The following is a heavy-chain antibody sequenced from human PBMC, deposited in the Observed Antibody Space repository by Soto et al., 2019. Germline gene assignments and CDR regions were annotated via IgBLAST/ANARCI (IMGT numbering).Heavy chain of an antibody. CDR1: GYTFTSDY. J-gene: IGHJ4*02. CDR3: ATPSGY. CDR2: INPSAGST. D-gene: IGHD3-10*01. Sequence: QVQLVQSGAEVKKPGASVRVSCKASGYTFTSDYMHWVRQAPGQGLEWMGLINPSAGSTSYAQNFQGRVTWTRDTSTSTVFMDLSSLRYEDTAIYYCATPSGYWGQGTLVTVSS. V-gene: IGHV1-46*01.